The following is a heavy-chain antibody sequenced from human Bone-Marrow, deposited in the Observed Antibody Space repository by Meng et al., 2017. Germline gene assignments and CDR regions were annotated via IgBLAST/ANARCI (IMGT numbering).Heavy chain of an antibody. CDR2: ISSSSSYI. D-gene: IGHD6-19*01. CDR1: GFTFSSYS. V-gene: IGHV3-21*01. CDR3: ARDWLAGTNMDY. Sequence: GESLKISCAASGFTFSSYSMNWVRQAPGKGLEWVSSISSSSSYIYYADSVKGRFTISRDNAKNSLYLQMNSLRAEDTAVYYCARDWLAGTNMDYWGQGTLVTVSS. J-gene: IGHJ4*02.